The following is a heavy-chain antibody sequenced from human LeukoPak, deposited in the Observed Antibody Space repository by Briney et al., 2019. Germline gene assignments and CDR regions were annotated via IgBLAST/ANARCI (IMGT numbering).Heavy chain of an antibody. V-gene: IGHV4-34*01. Sequence: SETLSLTCAVYGGSFSGYYWSWIRQPPGKGLEWIGEINHSGSTNYNPSLKSRVTISVDTSKNQFSLKLSSVTAADTAVYYCARSGLDVFLYYYYMDVWGKGTTVTVSS. D-gene: IGHD1-26*01. CDR1: GGSFSGYY. CDR2: INHSGST. CDR3: ARSGLDVFLYYYYMDV. J-gene: IGHJ6*03.